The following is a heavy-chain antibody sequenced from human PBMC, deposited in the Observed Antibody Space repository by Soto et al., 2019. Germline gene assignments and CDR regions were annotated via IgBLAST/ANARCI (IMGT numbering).Heavy chain of an antibody. CDR2: ISGSGGST. CDR3: AKDPRGSSYYFDY. D-gene: IGHD1-26*01. Sequence: GGSLRLSCAASGFTFSSYAMSWVRQAPGKGLEWVSAISGSGGSTYYADSVKGRFTISRDNSKNTLYLQMNSLRAKDTAVYYCAKDPRGSSYYFDYWGQGTLVTVSS. J-gene: IGHJ4*02. CDR1: GFTFSSYA. V-gene: IGHV3-23*01.